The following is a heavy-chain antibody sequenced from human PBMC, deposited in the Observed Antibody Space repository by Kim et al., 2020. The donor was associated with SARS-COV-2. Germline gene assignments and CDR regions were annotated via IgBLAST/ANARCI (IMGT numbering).Heavy chain of an antibody. CDR3: ARVKGVGAFRAEVTSGVLDY. CDR1: GFTFSDYY. V-gene: IGHV3-11*01. CDR2: ISSSGSTI. J-gene: IGHJ4*02. Sequence: GGSLRLSCAASGFTFSDYYMSWIRQAPGKGLEWVSYISSSGSTIYYADSVKGRFTISRDNAKNSLYLQMNSLRAEDTAVYYCARVKGVGAFRAEVTSGVLDYWGQGTLVTVSS. D-gene: IGHD1-26*01.